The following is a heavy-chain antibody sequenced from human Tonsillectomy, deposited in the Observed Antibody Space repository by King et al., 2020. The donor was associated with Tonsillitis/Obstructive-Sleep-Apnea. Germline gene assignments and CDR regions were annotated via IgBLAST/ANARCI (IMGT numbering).Heavy chain of an antibody. Sequence: VQLVESGGGVVQPGRSLRLSCAASGFTFSTYAMHWVRQAPGKGLEWVAVISYDGSNKYYADSVKGRFTISRDNSKNTLYLQINSLRTEDTAVYYCARGEADDNSDYYSPFDYWGQGTLVTVSS. CDR1: GFTFSTYA. CDR3: ARGEADDNSDYYSPFDY. J-gene: IGHJ4*02. V-gene: IGHV3-30*04. D-gene: IGHD3-22*01. CDR2: ISYDGSNK.